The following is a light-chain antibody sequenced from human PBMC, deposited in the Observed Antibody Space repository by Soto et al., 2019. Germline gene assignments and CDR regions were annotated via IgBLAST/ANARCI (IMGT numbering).Light chain of an antibody. CDR2: GAS. CDR3: QQYNNWPRT. Sequence: ELVMTQSPATLSVSPGERATLSCRASQSVSSNLAWYQQKPGQAPRLLFYGASTRATGIPARFSGSGSGTEITLTISSLQSEDFAVYYCQQYNNWPRTFGQGTKV. J-gene: IGKJ1*01. CDR1: QSVSSN. V-gene: IGKV3-15*01.